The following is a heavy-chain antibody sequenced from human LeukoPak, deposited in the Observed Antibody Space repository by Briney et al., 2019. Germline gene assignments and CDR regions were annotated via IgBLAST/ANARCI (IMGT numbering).Heavy chain of an antibody. V-gene: IGHV4-39*01. CDR3: ARLIAAAGRWFDP. Sequence: SETLSLTCTVSGGPISSSSYYWGWIRQPPGKGLEWIGSIYYSGSTYYNPSLKSRVTISVDTSKNQFSLKLSSVTAADTAVYYCARLIAAAGRWFDPWGQGTLVTDSS. J-gene: IGHJ5*02. CDR2: IYYSGST. D-gene: IGHD6-13*01. CDR1: GGPISSSSYY.